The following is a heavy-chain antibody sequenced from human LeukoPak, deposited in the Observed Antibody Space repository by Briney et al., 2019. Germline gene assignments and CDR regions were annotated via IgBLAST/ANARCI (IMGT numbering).Heavy chain of an antibody. Sequence: GASVKVSCKASGGTFSSYAISWVRQAPGQGLEWWGRIIPILGIANYAQKFQGRVTITADKSTSTAYMELSSLRSEDTAVYYCARRGSMVRGGEGFDYWGQGTLVTVSS. CDR2: IIPILGIA. CDR3: ARRGSMVRGGEGFDY. CDR1: GGTFSSYA. J-gene: IGHJ4*02. D-gene: IGHD3-10*01. V-gene: IGHV1-69*04.